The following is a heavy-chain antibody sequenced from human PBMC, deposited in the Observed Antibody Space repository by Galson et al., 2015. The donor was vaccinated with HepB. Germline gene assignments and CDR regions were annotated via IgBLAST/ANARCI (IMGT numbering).Heavy chain of an antibody. Sequence: CAISGDSVSSNSAAWNWIRQSPSRGLEWLGRTYYRSKWYNDYAISVKSRININPDTSKNQFSLQLNSVTPEDTAVHYCVRDVGFDFDYWGQGALVTVSS. CDR1: GDSVSSNSAA. V-gene: IGHV6-1*01. J-gene: IGHJ4*02. D-gene: IGHD1-26*01. CDR3: VRDVGFDFDY. CDR2: TYYRSKWYN.